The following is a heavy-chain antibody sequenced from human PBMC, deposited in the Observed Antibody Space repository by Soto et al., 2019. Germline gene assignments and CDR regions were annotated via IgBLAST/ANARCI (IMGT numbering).Heavy chain of an antibody. V-gene: IGHV3-30-3*01. CDR1: GFTFSSYA. D-gene: IGHD3-16*01. CDR2: ISVDGSSD. Sequence: QVQLVESGGGVVQPGRSLRLSCAASGFTFSSYAMHWVRQVPGKGLEWLAVISVDGSSDFYMDSVKGRFNIYRYNSNNTLFLQKTRLRADDTTLYFCASDASRRSVGAVTHLNGFVSWGQGTLLIVSS. CDR3: ASDASRRSVGAVTHLNGFVS. J-gene: IGHJ5*01.